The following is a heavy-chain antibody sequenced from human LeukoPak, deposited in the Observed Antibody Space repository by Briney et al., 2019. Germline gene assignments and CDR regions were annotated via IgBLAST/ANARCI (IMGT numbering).Heavy chain of an antibody. D-gene: IGHD3-10*01. CDR3: ARGKYASESYSFDY. V-gene: IGHV4-30-2*01. CDR2: IYHSGST. CDR1: GGSISSGGYS. J-gene: IGHJ4*02. Sequence: SSETLSPTCGVSGGSISSGGYSWNWIRQPPGKGLEWIGYIYHSGSTYYNPSLKSRVTISVDRSKNQFSLRVSSVTAADTAVYYCARGKYASESYSFDYWGQGTQVTVSS.